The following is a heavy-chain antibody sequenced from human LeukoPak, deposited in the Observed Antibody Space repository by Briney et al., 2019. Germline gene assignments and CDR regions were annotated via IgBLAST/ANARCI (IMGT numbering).Heavy chain of an antibody. V-gene: IGHV4-34*01. Sequence: GSLRLSCAASGFTFSSYSMNWVRQAPGKGLEWIGEINHSGSTNYNPSLKSRVTISVDTSKNQFSLKLSSVTAADTAVYYCARGVVGDNPQIVATAYYYFDYWGQGTLVTVSS. CDR1: GFTFSSYS. J-gene: IGHJ4*02. CDR2: INHSGST. CDR3: ARGVVGDNPQIVATAYYYFDY. D-gene: IGHD5-12*01.